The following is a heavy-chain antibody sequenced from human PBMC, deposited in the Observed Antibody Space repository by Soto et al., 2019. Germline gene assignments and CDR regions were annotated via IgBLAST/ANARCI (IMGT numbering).Heavy chain of an antibody. D-gene: IGHD3-10*01. Sequence: SETLSLTCAVYGGSFSGYYWSWIRQPPGKGLEWIGEINHSGSTNYNPSLKSRVTISVDTSKNQFSLKLSSVTAADTAVYYCARDVGADSGRATELYYFDYWGQGTLVTVSS. CDR2: INHSGST. CDR1: GGSFSGYY. CDR3: ARDVGADSGRATELYYFDY. J-gene: IGHJ4*02. V-gene: IGHV4-34*01.